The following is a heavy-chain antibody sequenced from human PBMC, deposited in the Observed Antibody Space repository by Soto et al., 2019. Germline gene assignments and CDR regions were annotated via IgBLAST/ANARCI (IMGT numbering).Heavy chain of an antibody. CDR2: ISYDGSNK. J-gene: IGHJ6*03. D-gene: IGHD6-6*01. Sequence: QVQLVESGGGVVQPGRSLRLSCAASGFTFSSYGMHWVRQAPGKGLEWVAVISYDGSNKYYADSVKGRFTISRDNSKNTLYLQMNSLRAEDTAVYYCAKDSQFVRSYYYYYMDVWGKGTTVTVSS. CDR3: AKDSQFVRSYYYYYMDV. CDR1: GFTFSSYG. V-gene: IGHV3-30*18.